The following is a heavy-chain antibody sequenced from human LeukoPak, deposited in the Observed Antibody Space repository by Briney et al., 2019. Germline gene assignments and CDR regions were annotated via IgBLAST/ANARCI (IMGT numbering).Heavy chain of an antibody. CDR3: ARDRRYYDFWSGYSDY. V-gene: IGHV3-33*01. Sequence: GGSLRLSCAAPGFTFRNYGMHWVRQAPGKALEWVAVVWSDAINKFYADSVRGRFTISRDNAKNSLYLQMNSLRAEDTAVYYCARDRRYYDFWSGYSDYWGQGTRVTVSS. D-gene: IGHD3-3*01. CDR1: GFTFRNYG. CDR2: VWSDAINK. J-gene: IGHJ4*02.